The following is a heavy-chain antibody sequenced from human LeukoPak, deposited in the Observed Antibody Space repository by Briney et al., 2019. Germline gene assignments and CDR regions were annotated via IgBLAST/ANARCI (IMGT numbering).Heavy chain of an antibody. CDR3: ARDPRDSSGYYYYGMDV. D-gene: IGHD3-22*01. CDR1: GYTFTSYA. Sequence: ASVKVSCTASGYTFTSYAMHWVRQAPGQRLEWMGWINAGNGNTKYSQKFQGRVTITRDTSASTAYMELSGLRSEDTAVYYCARDPRDSSGYYYYGMDVWGQGTTVTVSS. CDR2: INAGNGNT. J-gene: IGHJ6*02. V-gene: IGHV1-3*01.